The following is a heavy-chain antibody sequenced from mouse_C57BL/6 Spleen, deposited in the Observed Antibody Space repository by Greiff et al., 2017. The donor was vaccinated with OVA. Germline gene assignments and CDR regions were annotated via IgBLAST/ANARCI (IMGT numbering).Heavy chain of an antibody. CDR2: INPNYGTT. V-gene: IGHV1-39*01. CDR1: GYSFTDYN. Sequence: VQLQQSGPELVKPGASVKISCKASGYSFTDYNMNWVKQSNGKSLEWIGVINPNYGTTSYNQKFKGKATLTVDQSSSTAYMQLNSLTSEDSAVYYGAKAGRGYDDWYFDVWGTGTTVTVSS. J-gene: IGHJ1*03. D-gene: IGHD2-2*01. CDR3: AKAGRGYDDWYFDV.